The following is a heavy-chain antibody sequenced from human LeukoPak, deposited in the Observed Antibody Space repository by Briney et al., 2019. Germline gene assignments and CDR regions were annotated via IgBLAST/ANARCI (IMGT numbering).Heavy chain of an antibody. CDR1: GFTFSSYA. V-gene: IGHV3-23*01. CDR3: AKDSSSWSKHFDY. J-gene: IGHJ4*02. Sequence: GGSLRLSCAASGFTFSSYAMSWVRQAPGKGLEWVSAISGSGGSTYCADSVKGRFTISRDNSKNTLYLQMNSLRAEDTAVYYCAKDSSSWSKHFDYWGQGTLVTVSS. D-gene: IGHD6-13*01. CDR2: ISGSGGST.